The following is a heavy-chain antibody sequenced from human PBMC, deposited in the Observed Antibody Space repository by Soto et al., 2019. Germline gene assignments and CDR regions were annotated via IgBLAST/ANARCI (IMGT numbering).Heavy chain of an antibody. CDR2: IYYSGST. V-gene: IGHV4-39*01. CDR1: GGSISSSSYY. Sequence: SETLSLTCTVSGGSISSSSYYWGWIRQPPGKGLEWIGSIYYSGSTYYNPSLKSRVTISVDTSKNQFSLKLSSVTAADTAVYYCASPRSYDFWSGYYVYWGQGTLVTVSS. J-gene: IGHJ4*02. CDR3: ASPRSYDFWSGYYVY. D-gene: IGHD3-3*01.